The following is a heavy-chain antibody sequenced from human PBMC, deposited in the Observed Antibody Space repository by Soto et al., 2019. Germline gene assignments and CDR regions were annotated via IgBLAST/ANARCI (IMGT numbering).Heavy chain of an antibody. J-gene: IGHJ4*02. CDR1: AGTFSSYA. CDR2: IIPIFGTA. D-gene: IGHD6-6*01. CDR3: ARRSSSSSGGIVDY. Sequence: QVQLVQSGAEVKKPGSSVKVSCKASAGTFSSYAISWVRQAPGQGLEWKGGIIPIFGTANYAQKFQVRVTMITDDSSSTAYMELSSLRSEDTAVYYCARRSSSSSGGIVDYWGQGTLFPVSS. V-gene: IGHV1-69*01.